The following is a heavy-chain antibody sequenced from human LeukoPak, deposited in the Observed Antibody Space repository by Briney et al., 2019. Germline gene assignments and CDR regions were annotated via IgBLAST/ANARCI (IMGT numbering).Heavy chain of an antibody. CDR1: GYTFTSYY. D-gene: IGHD5-12*01. Sequence: ASVKVSCKASGYTFTSYYMHWVRQAPGQGLEWMGIINPSGGSTSYAQKFRGRVTMTRDTSTSTVYMELSSLRYEDTAVYYCARTRDGYNALDYWGQGTLVTVSS. CDR3: ARTRDGYNALDY. CDR2: INPSGGST. V-gene: IGHV1-46*01. J-gene: IGHJ4*02.